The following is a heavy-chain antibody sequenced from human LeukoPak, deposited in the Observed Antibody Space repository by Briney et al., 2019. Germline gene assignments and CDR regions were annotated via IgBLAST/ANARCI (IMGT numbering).Heavy chain of an antibody. Sequence: SEALSLTCTVSGGSISSGGYYWSWIRQHPGKGLEWIGYIYYSGSTYYNPSLKSRVTISVDTSKNQFSLKLSSVTAADTAVYYCARDRGSGGQSPRAQAFDIWGQGTMVTVSS. CDR3: ARDRGSGGQSPRAQAFDI. J-gene: IGHJ3*02. CDR2: IYYSGST. CDR1: GGSISSGGYY. V-gene: IGHV4-31*03. D-gene: IGHD3-10*01.